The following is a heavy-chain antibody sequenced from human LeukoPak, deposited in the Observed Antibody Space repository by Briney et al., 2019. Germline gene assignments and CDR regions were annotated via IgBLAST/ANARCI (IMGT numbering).Heavy chain of an antibody. Sequence: PGGSLRLSCAASGFTSDDYGMSWVRQAPGKGLEWVSGINWNGGSTGYADSVKGRFTISRDNAKNSLYLQMNSLRAEDTALYYCARDDSSGYYLIPFDYWGQGTLVTVSS. D-gene: IGHD3-22*01. CDR3: ARDDSSGYYLIPFDY. V-gene: IGHV3-20*04. CDR2: INWNGGST. J-gene: IGHJ4*02. CDR1: GFTSDDYG.